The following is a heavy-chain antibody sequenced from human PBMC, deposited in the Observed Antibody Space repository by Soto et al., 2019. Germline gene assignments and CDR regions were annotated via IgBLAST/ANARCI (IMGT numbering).Heavy chain of an antibody. J-gene: IGHJ3*02. D-gene: IGHD5-18*01. CDR2: IYYSGTT. CDR1: DCSISTYY. V-gene: IGHV4-59*12. CDR3: ARDNLVGRSYGTQIHALDN. Sequence: PSGTLSLTCTVSDCSISTYYWSWIRQPPGKGLEWIGNIYYSGTTNYNPSLKSRVTISLHTSKNQFSLKLSSVTAADTAVYYCARDNLVGRSYGTQIHALDNWGQGTKVTVS.